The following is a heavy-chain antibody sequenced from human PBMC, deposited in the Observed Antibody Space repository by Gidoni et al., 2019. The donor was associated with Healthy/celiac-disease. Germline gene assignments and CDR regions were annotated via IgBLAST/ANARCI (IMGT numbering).Heavy chain of an antibody. CDR2: ISSSGSTI. V-gene: IGHV3-11*01. J-gene: IGHJ3*02. CDR3: ARVPPPPIVVVPAATHHDAFDI. D-gene: IGHD2-2*01. CDR1: GFTFSDYY. Sequence: QVQLVESGGGLVKPGGSLRLSCAASGFTFSDYYMSWIRQAPGKGLEWFSYISSSGSTIYYADSVKGRFTISRDNAKNSLYLQMNSLRAEDTAVYYCARVPPPPIVVVPAATHHDAFDIWGQGTMVTVSS.